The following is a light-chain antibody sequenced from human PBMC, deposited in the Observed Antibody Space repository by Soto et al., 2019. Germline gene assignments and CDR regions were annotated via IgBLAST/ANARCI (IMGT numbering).Light chain of an antibody. Sequence: EIVLTQSPGTLSLSPGERATLSCRASQSVSSSYLAWYQQKPGQAPRLLIYGTSARATGIPDRFSGSGSGTDFPLPFIQLEPEDFPVFYCQQYCSSPPFTFGPGTKVDI. CDR3: QQYCSSPPFT. V-gene: IGKV3-20*01. CDR2: GTS. J-gene: IGKJ3*01. CDR1: QSVSSSY.